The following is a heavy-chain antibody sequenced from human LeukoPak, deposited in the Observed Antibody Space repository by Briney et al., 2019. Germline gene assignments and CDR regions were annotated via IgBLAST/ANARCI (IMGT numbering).Heavy chain of an antibody. Sequence: ASVKVSCKASGYTFTGYYMHWVRQAPGQGLEWMGWINPNSGGTNYAQKFQGWVTMTRDTSISTAYMELSRLRSDDTAVFYCARGPAHGGFVPLLTFDYWGQGTLVTVSS. CDR3: ARGPAHGGFVPLLTFDY. D-gene: IGHD3-9*01. V-gene: IGHV1-2*04. CDR2: INPNSGGT. J-gene: IGHJ4*02. CDR1: GYTFTGYY.